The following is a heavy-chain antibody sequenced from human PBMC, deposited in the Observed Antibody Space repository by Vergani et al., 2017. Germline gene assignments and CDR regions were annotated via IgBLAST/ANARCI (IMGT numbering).Heavy chain of an antibody. Sequence: EVQLVQSGAEVKKPGATMNISCKVSGYTFTDHYMHWVKQGPGKGLEWMGLVDPEDGETIYAEKFKGRVTIAADTSTDTAHLELSSLRSEDTAVYYCATPQTVTTGGMEVWGQGTTVIVSS. CDR3: ATPQTVTTGGMEV. CDR1: GYTFTDHY. V-gene: IGHV1-69-2*01. J-gene: IGHJ6*02. CDR2: VDPEDGET. D-gene: IGHD4-17*01.